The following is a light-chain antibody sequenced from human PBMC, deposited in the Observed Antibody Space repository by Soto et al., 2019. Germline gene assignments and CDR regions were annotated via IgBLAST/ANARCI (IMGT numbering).Light chain of an antibody. V-gene: IGKV1-17*03. CDR3: LQHRSYPLT. Sequence: DIQMTQSPSSVSASVGDRVTVTCRASQGIDNYLAWFQQKPGKVPQRLIYAASTLQSGVPSRFSGSGSGTEFTLTISSLQPEDFATYYCLQHRSYPLTFGGGTKVDI. CDR2: AAS. J-gene: IGKJ4*01. CDR1: QGIDNY.